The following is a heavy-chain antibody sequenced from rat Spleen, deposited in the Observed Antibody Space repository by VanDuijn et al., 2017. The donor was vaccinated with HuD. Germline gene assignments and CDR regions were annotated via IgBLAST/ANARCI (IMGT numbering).Heavy chain of an antibody. CDR1: GFTFSDYA. CDR2: ISNSGGNT. V-gene: IGHV5-25*01. Sequence: EVQLVESGGGLVQPGRSLKLSCAASGFTFSDYAMAWVRQSPKKGLEWVASISNSGGNTYYRDSVMGRFTVSRDNAKSTLYLQMNSLRSEDPATYYCARSSYDYFDYWGQGVMVTVSS. CDR3: ARSSYDYFDY. J-gene: IGHJ2*01. D-gene: IGHD1-8*01.